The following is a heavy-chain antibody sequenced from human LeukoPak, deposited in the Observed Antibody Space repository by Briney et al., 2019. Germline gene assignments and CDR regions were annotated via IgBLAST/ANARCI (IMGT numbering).Heavy chain of an antibody. V-gene: IGHV3-23*01. CDR2: ISGSGDKT. J-gene: IGHJ4*02. CDR1: GFAFRTYA. D-gene: IGHD3-10*01. Sequence: PGESLRLSCAASGFAFRTYAMSWVRQAPGKRLEGVSAISGSGDKTFYAESVRGRFTISRDNSKNTLYLQMNSLRAEDTAVYYCAKDLNYGFDSWGQGTLVTVSS. CDR3: AKDLNYGFDS.